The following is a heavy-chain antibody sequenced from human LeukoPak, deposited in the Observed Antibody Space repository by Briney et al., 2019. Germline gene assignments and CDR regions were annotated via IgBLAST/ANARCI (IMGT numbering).Heavy chain of an antibody. J-gene: IGHJ4*02. CDR3: ARGPGYYDSSGYSRDY. CDR2: INHRGST. D-gene: IGHD3-22*01. Sequence: SETLSLTCAVYGGSFSGYYWSWIRQPPGKGLEWIGEINHRGSTNYNPSLKSRVTISVDTSKNQFSLKLSSVTAADTAVYYCARGPGYYDSSGYSRDYWGQGTLVTVSS. V-gene: IGHV4-34*01. CDR1: GGSFSGYY.